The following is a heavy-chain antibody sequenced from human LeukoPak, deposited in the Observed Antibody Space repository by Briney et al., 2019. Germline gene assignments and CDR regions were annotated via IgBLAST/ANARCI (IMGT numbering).Heavy chain of an antibody. CDR2: IRYDGSNK. Sequence: LGGSLRLSCTASAFTFSNYDMHWVRQAPGKGLEWVAFIRYDGSNKSYADSVKGRFTISRDNSKNTLSAQMNSLRAEDTAVYYCAKGFVWSDYYYYFDYWGQGTLVTVSS. CDR1: AFTFSNYD. V-gene: IGHV3-30*02. CDR3: AKGFVWSDYYYYFDY. J-gene: IGHJ4*02. D-gene: IGHD3-3*01.